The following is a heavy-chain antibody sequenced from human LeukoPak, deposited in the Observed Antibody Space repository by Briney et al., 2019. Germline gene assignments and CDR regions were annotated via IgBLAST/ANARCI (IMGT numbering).Heavy chain of an antibody. V-gene: IGHV1-18*01. D-gene: IGHD2-2*01. CDR2: ISAYNGNT. CDR1: GYTFTSYG. CDR3: ARAYCSSTSCYNAYYYYYYMDV. J-gene: IGHJ6*03. Sequence: ASVKVSCKTSGYTFTSYGISWVRQAPGQGLEWMGWISAYNGNTNYAQKLQGRVTMTTDTSTSTAYMELRSLRSDDTAVYYCARAYCSSTSCYNAYYYYYYMDVWGKGTTVTVSS.